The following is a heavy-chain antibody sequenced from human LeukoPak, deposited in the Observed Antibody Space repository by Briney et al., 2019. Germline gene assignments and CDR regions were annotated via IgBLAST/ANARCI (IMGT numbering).Heavy chain of an antibody. CDR1: VDTFTAYY. CDR3: ARGAHYHDSSEGYDY. CDR2: ITPNSGGT. J-gene: IGHJ4*02. V-gene: IGHV1-2*02. D-gene: IGHD3-22*01. Sequence: GASVTVSCTASVDTFTAYYMHWVRQAPGQGLEWMGWITPNSGGTNYAQKFQGRVTMTRDTSISTAYMELSRLRSHDTAVYYCARGAHYHDSSEGYDYWGQGTLVTVSS.